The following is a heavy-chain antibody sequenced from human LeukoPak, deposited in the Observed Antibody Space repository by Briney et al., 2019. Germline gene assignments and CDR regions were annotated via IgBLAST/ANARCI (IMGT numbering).Heavy chain of an antibody. CDR3: ASDSSGYDSGGY. CDR2: ISYDGSNK. Sequence: GRSLRPSCAASGFTFSSYGMHWVRQAPGKRLDFVAVISYDGSNKYYADYVKRRFTISRDNSKNTLYLQMNSLRAEDTAVYYCASDSSGYDSGGYWGQGTLVTVSS. D-gene: IGHD5-12*01. CDR1: GFTFSSYG. V-gene: IGHV3-30*03. J-gene: IGHJ4*02.